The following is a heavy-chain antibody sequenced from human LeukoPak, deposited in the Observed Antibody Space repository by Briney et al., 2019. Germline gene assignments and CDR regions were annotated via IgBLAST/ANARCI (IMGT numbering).Heavy chain of an antibody. V-gene: IGHV4-34*01. CDR2: INHSGST. CDR3: ARSQRYYYDSSGYPFDY. CDR1: GGSFSGYY. J-gene: IGHJ4*02. D-gene: IGHD3-22*01. Sequence: SETLSLTCAVYGGSFSGYYWSWIRQPPGKGLEWIWEINHSGSTNYNPSLKRRGTISVDTSKNQFSLKLSSVAAADTAVYYCARSQRYYYDSSGYPFDYWGQGTLVTVSS.